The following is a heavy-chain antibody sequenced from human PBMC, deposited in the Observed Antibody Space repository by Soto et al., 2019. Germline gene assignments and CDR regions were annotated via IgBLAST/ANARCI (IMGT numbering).Heavy chain of an antibody. Sequence: ASVKVSCKASGYTFTSYGISWVRQAPGQGLEWMGWISAYNGNTNYAQKLQGRVTMTTDTSTSTAYMELRSLRSDDTAVYYCARVAGVVVVAVTYAFDIWGQGTMVNVSS. D-gene: IGHD2-15*01. CDR2: ISAYNGNT. CDR3: ARVAGVVVVAVTYAFDI. V-gene: IGHV1-18*01. CDR1: GYTFTSYG. J-gene: IGHJ3*02.